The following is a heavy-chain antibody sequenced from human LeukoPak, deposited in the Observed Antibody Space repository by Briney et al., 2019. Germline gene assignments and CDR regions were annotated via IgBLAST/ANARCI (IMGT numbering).Heavy chain of an antibody. CDR2: IYTSGST. D-gene: IGHD6-19*01. V-gene: IGHV4-4*07. CDR3: AASVAGVVYYCYYMDV. CDR1: GGSISSYY. J-gene: IGHJ6*03. Sequence: PSETLSLTCTVSGGSISSYYWSWIRQPAGKGLEWIGRIYTSGSTNYNPSLKSRVTMSVDTSKNQFSLKLSSVTAADTAVYYCAASVAGVVYYCYYMDVWGKGTTVTVSS.